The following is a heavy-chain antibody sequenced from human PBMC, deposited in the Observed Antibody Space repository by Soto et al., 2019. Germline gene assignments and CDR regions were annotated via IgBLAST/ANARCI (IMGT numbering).Heavy chain of an antibody. D-gene: IGHD1-26*01. CDR3: AKGGGSYYESAGDY. V-gene: IGHV3-7*03. J-gene: IGHJ4*02. Sequence: EVQLVESGGGLVQPGGSLRLSCAASGFIFSTFWMSWVRQAPGKGLEWVANIKQDGSEKYYVDSVKGRFTISRDNAKNSLYLQMNSLRAEDTAVYYCAKGGGSYYESAGDYWGQGTLVTVSS. CDR2: IKQDGSEK. CDR1: GFIFSTFW.